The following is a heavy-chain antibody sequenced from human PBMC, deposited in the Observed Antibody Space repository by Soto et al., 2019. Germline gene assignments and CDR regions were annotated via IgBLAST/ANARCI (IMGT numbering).Heavy chain of an antibody. CDR1: GYTFTGYY. V-gene: IGHV1-2*04. D-gene: IGHD2-15*01. CDR3: ARETGVKYNHQVSLTDVDTYCSGGSCYSGRGAFDI. CDR2: INPNSGGT. J-gene: IGHJ3*02. Sequence: ASVKVSCKASGYTFTGYYMHWVRQAPGQGLEWMGWINPNSGGTNYAQKFQGWVTITRDTSISTAYMELSRLRSDDTAVYYCARETGVKYNHQVSLTDVDTYCSGGSCYSGRGAFDIWGQGTMVTVSS.